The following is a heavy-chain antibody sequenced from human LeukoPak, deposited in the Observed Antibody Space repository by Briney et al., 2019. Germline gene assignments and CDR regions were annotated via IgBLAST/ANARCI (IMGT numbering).Heavy chain of an antibody. J-gene: IGHJ6*02. V-gene: IGHV4-61*01. Sequence: PSETLSLTCTVSGGSISSSSYYWSWIRQPPGKGLEWIGYIYYSGSTNYNPSLKSRVTISVDTSKNQFSLKLSSVTAADTAVYYCARESRHYYDFWSGSYYYYYYGMDVWGQGTTVTVSS. D-gene: IGHD3-3*01. CDR1: GGSISSSSYY. CDR3: ARESRHYYDFWSGSYYYYYYGMDV. CDR2: IYYSGST.